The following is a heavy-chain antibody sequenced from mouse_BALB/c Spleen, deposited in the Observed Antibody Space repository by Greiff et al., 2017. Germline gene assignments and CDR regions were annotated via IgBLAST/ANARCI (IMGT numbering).Heavy chain of an antibody. D-gene: IGHD1-1*02. CDR3: AIWSYYFDY. V-gene: IGHV5-6-5*01. J-gene: IGHJ2*01. Sequence: EVQLVESGGGLVKPGGSLKLSCAASGFTFSSYAMSWVRQTPEKRLEWVASISSGGSTYYPDSVKGRFTISRDNARNILYLQMSSLRSEDTAMYYCAIWSYYFDYWGQGTTLTVSS. CDR2: ISSGGST. CDR1: GFTFSSYA.